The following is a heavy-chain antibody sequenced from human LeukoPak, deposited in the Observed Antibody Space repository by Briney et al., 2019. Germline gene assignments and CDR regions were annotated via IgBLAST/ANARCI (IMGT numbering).Heavy chain of an antibody. J-gene: IGHJ4*02. D-gene: IGHD3-10*01. Sequence: GASVKVSCKASGYTFTSYYMHWVRQAPGQGLEWMGIINPSGGSTSYAQKFQGRVTMTRDTSTSTVYMELSSLRSEDTAVYYCARNRRYYGSGSYRYYFDYWGQGTLVTVSS. CDR2: INPSGGST. CDR3: ARNRRYYGSGSYRYYFDY. V-gene: IGHV1-46*01. CDR1: GYTFTSYY.